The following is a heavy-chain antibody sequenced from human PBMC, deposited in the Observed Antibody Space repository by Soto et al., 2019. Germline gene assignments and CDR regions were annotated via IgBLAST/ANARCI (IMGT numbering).Heavy chain of an antibody. Sequence: GGSLRLSCAASGFTFSSYWMSWVRQAPGKGLEWVANIKQDGSEKYYVDSVKGRFTISRDNAKNSLYLQMNSLRAEDTAVYYCARTPVRDFWSGYYTDYYYYYYMDVWGKGTTVTVSS. D-gene: IGHD3-3*01. CDR2: IKQDGSEK. J-gene: IGHJ6*03. CDR1: GFTFSSYW. CDR3: ARTPVRDFWSGYYTDYYYYYYMDV. V-gene: IGHV3-7*01.